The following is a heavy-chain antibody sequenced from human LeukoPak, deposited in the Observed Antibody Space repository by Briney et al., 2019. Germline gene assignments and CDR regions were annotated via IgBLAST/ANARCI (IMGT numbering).Heavy chain of an antibody. CDR1: SGSVNSYY. V-gene: IGHV4-59*02. Sequence: SETLSLTCTVSSGSVNSYYWSWILQPPGKGLEWIGYIYYSGSTNYNPSLKSRVTISVDTSKNQFSLKLSSVTAADTAVYYCARVPAAPRLYMDVWGQGTTVIVSS. D-gene: IGHD2-2*01. J-gene: IGHJ6*02. CDR3: ARVPAAPRLYMDV. CDR2: IYYSGST.